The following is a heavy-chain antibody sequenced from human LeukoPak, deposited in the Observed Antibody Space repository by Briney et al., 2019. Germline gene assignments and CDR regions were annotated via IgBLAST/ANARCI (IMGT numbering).Heavy chain of an antibody. Sequence: GGSLRLSCAASGFIFSSCAMHWVRQAPGKGLEWVAVISYDGSNKYYADSVKGRFTISRDNSKNTLYLQMNSLRAEDTAVYYCARDGPTKRIAVAGTKDYWGQGTLVTVSS. CDR1: GFIFSSCA. J-gene: IGHJ4*02. D-gene: IGHD6-19*01. V-gene: IGHV3-30-3*01. CDR3: ARDGPTKRIAVAGTKDY. CDR2: ISYDGSNK.